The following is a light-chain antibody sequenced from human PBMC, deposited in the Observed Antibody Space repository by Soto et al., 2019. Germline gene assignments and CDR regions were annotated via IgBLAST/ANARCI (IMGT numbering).Light chain of an antibody. V-gene: IGKV3-20*01. CDR1: QSVSSSY. J-gene: IGKJ1*01. CDR2: GAS. Sequence: EIVLTHSPVTLSLSPGXIATLSCMASQSVSSSYLAWYQQKPGQAPRLLIYGASSRATGIPDRFSGSGSGTDFTLTISRLEPEDFAVYYCQQYGSSPWTFGQGTKVDIK. CDR3: QQYGSSPWT.